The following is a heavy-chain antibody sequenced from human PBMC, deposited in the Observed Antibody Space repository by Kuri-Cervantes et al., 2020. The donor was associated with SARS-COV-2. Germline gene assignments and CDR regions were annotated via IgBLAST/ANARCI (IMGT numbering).Heavy chain of an antibody. D-gene: IGHD2/OR15-2a*01. CDR2: ISGSGVGT. Sequence: GGSLRLSCAASGFTFSSYAMRWVRQAPGKGLEWVSPISGSGVGTYYADSVKGRFTISRDNSKNTLYLQMNSLRAEDSALYYCAKVGLSFDYWGQGTLVTVSS. CDR3: AKVGLSFDY. V-gene: IGHV3-23*01. CDR1: GFTFSSYA. J-gene: IGHJ4*02.